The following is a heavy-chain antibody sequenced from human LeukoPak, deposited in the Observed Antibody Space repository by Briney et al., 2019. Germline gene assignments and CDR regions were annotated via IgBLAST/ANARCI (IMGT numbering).Heavy chain of an antibody. V-gene: IGHV3-43*01. D-gene: IGHD3-22*01. CDR2: ISWDGGST. CDR3: ACSGYYGEDAFDI. Sequence: GGSLRLSCAASGFTFDDYTMHWVRQAPGKGLEWVSLISWDGGSTYYADSVKGRFTISRDNSKNSLYLQMNSLRTEDTALYYCACSGYYGEDAFDIWGQGTMVTVSS. CDR1: GFTFDDYT. J-gene: IGHJ3*02.